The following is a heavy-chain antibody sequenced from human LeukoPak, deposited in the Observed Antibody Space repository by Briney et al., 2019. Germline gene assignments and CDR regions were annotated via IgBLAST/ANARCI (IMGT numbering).Heavy chain of an antibody. D-gene: IGHD6-13*01. CDR3: ARIGSSTSYFDY. Sequence: NPGGCLRLSCAEPGFTFGEYFMSWVRPAPGKGLGWVSYCSSSSYTNYADSVKGRFTIYRDNAKNSLFLQMNSLRAEDTAVYYCARIGSSTSYFDYWGQGTLVTVSS. CDR2: CSSSSYT. CDR1: GFTFGEYF. V-gene: IGHV3-11*06. J-gene: IGHJ4*02.